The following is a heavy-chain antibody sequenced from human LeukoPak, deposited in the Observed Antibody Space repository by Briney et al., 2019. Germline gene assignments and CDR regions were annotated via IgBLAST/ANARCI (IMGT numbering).Heavy chain of an antibody. D-gene: IGHD3-22*01. CDR3: ARGVSYYDSSGYYEKSHFDY. Sequence: GGSLRLSCAASGFTFSSYAMHWVRQAPGKGLEWVAVISYDGSNKYYADSVKGRFTISRDNSKNTLYLQKNSLRAEDTAVYYCARGVSYYDSSGYYEKSHFDYWGQGTLVTVSS. CDR2: ISYDGSNK. V-gene: IGHV3-30*04. J-gene: IGHJ4*02. CDR1: GFTFSSYA.